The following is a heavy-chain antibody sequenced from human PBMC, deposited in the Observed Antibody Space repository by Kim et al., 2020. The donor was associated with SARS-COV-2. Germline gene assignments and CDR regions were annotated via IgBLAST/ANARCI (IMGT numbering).Heavy chain of an antibody. D-gene: IGHD3-22*01. CDR1: GYTFTSYA. V-gene: IGHV1-3*01. J-gene: IGHJ1*01. CDR2: INAGNGNT. CDR3: ARGDYYDSSGPKAEYFQH. Sequence: ASVKVSCKASGYTFTSYAMHWVRQAPGQRLEWMGWINAGNGNTKYSQKFQGRVTITRDTSASTAYMELSSLRSEDTAVYYCARGDYYDSSGPKAEYFQHWGQGTLVTVSS.